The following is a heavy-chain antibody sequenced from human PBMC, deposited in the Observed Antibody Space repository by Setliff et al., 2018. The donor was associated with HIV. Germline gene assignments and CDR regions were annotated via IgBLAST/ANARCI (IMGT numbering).Heavy chain of an antibody. V-gene: IGHV1-46*01. CDR1: GYTFTSYY. CDR3: ARAQGYCSSTSCYFQDLFDP. D-gene: IGHD2-2*01. CDR2: INPSGGST. J-gene: IGHJ5*02. Sequence: ASVKVSCKASGYTFTSYYMHWVRQAPGQGFEWMGIINPSGGSTSYAQKFQGRVTMTRDTSTSTVYMELSSLRSEDTAVYYCARAQGYCSSTSCYFQDLFDPWGQGTQVTVSS.